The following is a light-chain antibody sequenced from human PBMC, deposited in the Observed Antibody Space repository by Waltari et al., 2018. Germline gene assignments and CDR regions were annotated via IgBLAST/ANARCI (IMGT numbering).Light chain of an antibody. Sequence: QSVLTQPPSVSGAPGPRVTISCTESSSNIRAGYDVHWYQQLPGTAPKLPIYRNINRPSGVPDRFSGSKSGTSASLVITGLQAEDEADYYCQSYDSSLRGSVFGGGTKLTVL. CDR3: QSYDSSLRGSV. CDR2: RNI. J-gene: IGLJ2*01. CDR1: SSNIRAGYD. V-gene: IGLV1-40*01.